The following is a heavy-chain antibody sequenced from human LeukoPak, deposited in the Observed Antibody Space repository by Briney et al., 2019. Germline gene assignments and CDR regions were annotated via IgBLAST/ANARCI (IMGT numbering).Heavy chain of an antibody. CDR3: ARDPSSGWYLKGWFDP. CDR2: ITSTSSYI. J-gene: IGHJ5*02. V-gene: IGHV3-21*01. CDR1: GFTFSNYN. D-gene: IGHD6-19*01. Sequence: PGGSLRLSCAASGFTFSNYNMNWVRQAPGKGLEWVSSITSTSSYIYYADSVKGRFTISRDNAKNSLYLQMNSLRAEDTAVYYCARDPSSGWYLKGWFDPWGQGTLVTVSS.